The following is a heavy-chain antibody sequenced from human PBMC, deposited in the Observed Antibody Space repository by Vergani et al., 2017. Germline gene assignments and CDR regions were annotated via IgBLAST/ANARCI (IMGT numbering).Heavy chain of an antibody. CDR2: ISGSGDST. CDR1: GFTFSSYA. CDR3: AKDRENHYYYYYMDV. D-gene: IGHD1-14*01. V-gene: IGHV3-23*01. J-gene: IGHJ6*03. Sequence: EVQLLESGGGLVQPGGSLRLSCAASGFTFSSYAMSWVRQAPGKGLEWVSAISGSGDSTYYADSVKGRFTISRDNSKNTLYLQMNSLRAEDTAVYYCAKDRENHYYYYYMDVWGKGTTVTVSS.